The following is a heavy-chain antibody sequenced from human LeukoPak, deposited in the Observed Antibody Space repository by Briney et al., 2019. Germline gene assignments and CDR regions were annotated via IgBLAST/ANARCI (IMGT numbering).Heavy chain of an antibody. Sequence: GSLRLSCAASGFTFSSYGMHWVRQAPGKGLEWVAVIWYDGSNKYYADSVKGRFTISRDNSKNTLYLQMNSLRAEDTAVYYCARDRRPYGDSGYFDYWGQGTLVTVSS. J-gene: IGHJ4*02. CDR1: GFTFSSYG. CDR3: ARDRRPYGDSGYFDY. CDR2: IWYDGSNK. V-gene: IGHV3-33*01. D-gene: IGHD4-17*01.